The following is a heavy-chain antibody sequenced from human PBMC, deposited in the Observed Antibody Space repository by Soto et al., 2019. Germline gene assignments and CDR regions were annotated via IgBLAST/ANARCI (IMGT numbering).Heavy chain of an antibody. CDR1: GFTFSSYS. Sequence: EVQLVESGGGLVKPGGSLRLSCAASGFTFSSYSMNWVRQAPGKGLEWVSSISSSSSYIYYADSVKGRFTISRDNPKNVLYLHMSSLRAEDTAVYYCARDVGSVTPDAFDIWGQGTMVTVSS. CDR3: ARDVGSVTPDAFDI. J-gene: IGHJ3*02. V-gene: IGHV3-21*01. CDR2: ISSSSSYI. D-gene: IGHD4-17*01.